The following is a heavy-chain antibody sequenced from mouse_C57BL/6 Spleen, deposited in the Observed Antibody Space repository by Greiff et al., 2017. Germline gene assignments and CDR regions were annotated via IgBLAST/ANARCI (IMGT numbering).Heavy chain of an antibody. D-gene: IGHD2-4*01. J-gene: IGHJ2*01. CDR1: GYTFTSYW. CDR3: AGGSYDYYEYSFAY. CDR2: IDPSDSYT. Sequence: QVQLQQPGAELVRPGASVKLSCKASGYTFTSYWMHWVKQRPGKGLEWIGVIDPSDSYTNYNQKFKGKATLTVDTSSSTAYMQLSSLTSEDAAVYFFAGGSYDYYEYSFAYWGQGTPLTVSS. V-gene: IGHV1-59*01.